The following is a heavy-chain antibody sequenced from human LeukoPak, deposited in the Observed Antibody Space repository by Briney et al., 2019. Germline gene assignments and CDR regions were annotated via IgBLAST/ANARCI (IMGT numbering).Heavy chain of an antibody. CDR2: ISYDGSNK. V-gene: IGHV3-30*04. CDR3: AREVDYGDYEAFDI. D-gene: IGHD4-17*01. CDR1: GFTFSSYA. Sequence: LPGGSLRLSCAASGFTFSSYAMHWVRQAPGKGLEWVAVISYDGSNKYYADSVKGRFTISRDNPKNTLYLQMNSLRAEDTAVYYCAREVDYGDYEAFDIWGQGTMVTVSS. J-gene: IGHJ3*02.